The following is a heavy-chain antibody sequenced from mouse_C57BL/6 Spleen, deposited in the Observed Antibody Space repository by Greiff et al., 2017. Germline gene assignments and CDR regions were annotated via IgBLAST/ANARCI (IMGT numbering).Heavy chain of an antibody. V-gene: IGHV1-15*01. CDR2: IDPETGGT. CDR1: GYTFTDYE. J-gene: IGHJ3*01. CDR3: TRAFYY. Sequence: VQLQESGAELVRPGASVTLSCKASGYTFTDYEMHWVKQTPVHGLEWIGAIDPETGGTAYNQKFKGKAILTADKSSSTAYMELRSLTSEDSAVYYCTRAFYYWGQGTLVTVSA.